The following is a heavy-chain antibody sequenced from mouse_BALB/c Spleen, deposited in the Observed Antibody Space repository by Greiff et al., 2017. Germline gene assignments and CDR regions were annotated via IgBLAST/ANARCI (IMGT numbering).Heavy chain of an antibody. CDR3: ARASLYGNYPAY. V-gene: IGHV7-3*02. CDR1: GFTFTDYY. J-gene: IGHJ3*01. Sequence: EVKLMESGGGLVQPGGSLRLSCATSGFTFTDYYMSWVRQPPGKALEWLGFIRNKANGYTTEYSASVKGRFTISRDNSQSILYLQMNTLRAEDSATYYCARASLYGNYPAYWGQGTLVTVSA. D-gene: IGHD2-1*01. CDR2: IRNKANGYTT.